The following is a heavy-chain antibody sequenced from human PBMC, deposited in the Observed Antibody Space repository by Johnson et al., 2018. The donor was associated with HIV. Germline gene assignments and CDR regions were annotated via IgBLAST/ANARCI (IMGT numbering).Heavy chain of an antibody. J-gene: IGHJ3*02. CDR3: TTPGGANMRERDAFDI. D-gene: IGHD1-1*01. Sequence: VQLVESGGGLVKPGGSLRLSCAASGFTFSNAWMSWVRQAPGKGLEWVGRIKSKTDGGTTDYAAPVKGRFTISRDDSKNTLYLQMNSLKTEDTAVYYCTTPGGANMRERDAFDIWGQGTMVTVSS. CDR2: IKSKTDGGTT. CDR1: GFTFSNAW. V-gene: IGHV3-15*01.